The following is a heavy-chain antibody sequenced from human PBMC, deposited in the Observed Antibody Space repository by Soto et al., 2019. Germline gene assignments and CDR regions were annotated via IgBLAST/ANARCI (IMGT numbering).Heavy chain of an antibody. V-gene: IGHV3-23*01. CDR2: ISGSGGST. D-gene: IGHD5-12*01. J-gene: IGHJ4*02. CDR1: GFTFSSYA. CDR3: AKDDLLGYPGPY. Sequence: GWSLRLSCAASGFTFSSYAMSWVRQAPGKGLEWVSAISGSGGSTYYADSVKGRFTISRDNSKNTLYLQMNSLSAEDTAVYYCAKDDLLGYPGPYWGQGTLVTVSS.